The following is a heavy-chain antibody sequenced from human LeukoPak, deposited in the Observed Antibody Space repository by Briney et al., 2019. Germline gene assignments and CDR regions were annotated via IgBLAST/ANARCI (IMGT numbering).Heavy chain of an antibody. CDR3: ARAGVDTSGYYYQGFDY. CDR2: MSTSDSPI. Sequence: GGSLRLSCAASGFTFSDYYMSWIRQAPGKGLEWVSYMSTSDSPIYYTDSVKGRFTISRDNAKNSLYLQVNSLTAEDTAVYYCARAGVDTSGYYYQGFDYWGQGTLVTVSS. V-gene: IGHV3-11*04. D-gene: IGHD3-3*01. CDR1: GFTFSDYY. J-gene: IGHJ4*02.